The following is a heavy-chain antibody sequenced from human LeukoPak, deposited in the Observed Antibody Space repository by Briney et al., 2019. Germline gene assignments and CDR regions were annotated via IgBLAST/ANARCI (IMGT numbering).Heavy chain of an antibody. CDR2: IRSSGSAI. CDR3: ARDFPDNSLFDL. V-gene: IGHV3-48*01. J-gene: IGHJ4*02. CDR1: GFTFSSYS. D-gene: IGHD5-24*01. Sequence: PGGSRRLSCAASGFTFSSYSMNWVRQAPGKGLEWVSYIRSSGSAIYYADSVKGRFTISRDNAKNTVSLEMNSLRSEDAAIYYCARDFPDNSLFDLWGQGTLVSVSS.